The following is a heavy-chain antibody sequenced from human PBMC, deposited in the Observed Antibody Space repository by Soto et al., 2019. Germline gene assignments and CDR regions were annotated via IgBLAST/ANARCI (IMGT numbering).Heavy chain of an antibody. Sequence: QVQLVESGGGVVQPGRSLRLSCAASGFTFSSYGMHWVRQAPGKGLEWVAVISYDGSNKYYADYVKGRFTISRDNSKNTLYLQMNSLRAEDTAVYYCAKDRDYSSSIIDYWGQGTLVTVSS. V-gene: IGHV3-30*18. CDR2: ISYDGSNK. CDR1: GFTFSSYG. CDR3: AKDRDYSSSIIDY. J-gene: IGHJ4*02. D-gene: IGHD6-6*01.